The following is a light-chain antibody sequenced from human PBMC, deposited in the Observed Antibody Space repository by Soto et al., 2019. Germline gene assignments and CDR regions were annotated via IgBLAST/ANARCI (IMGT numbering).Light chain of an antibody. J-gene: IGLJ3*02. CDR3: CSYAGSSTWV. V-gene: IGLV2-23*01. CDR1: SSDVGTYKL. CDR2: EDS. Sequence: QSVLTQPASVSGSPGQSITISCTGTSSDVGTYKLVSWYQHHPGKAPQRMIYEDSKRPSGVSNRFSASKSGNTASLTISGLQAEDEADYYCCSYAGSSTWVLGGGTKVTVL.